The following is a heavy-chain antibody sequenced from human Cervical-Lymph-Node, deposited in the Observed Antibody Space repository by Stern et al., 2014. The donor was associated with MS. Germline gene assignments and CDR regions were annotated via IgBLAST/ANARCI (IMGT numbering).Heavy chain of an antibody. CDR1: GFSFSSYG. CDR3: AKDRGMIVVVTYSLDS. V-gene: IGHV3-30*18. CDR2: ISYDGSNA. J-gene: IGHJ4*02. Sequence: QVQLVESGGIVVQPGRSLRLSCVASGFSFSSYGMHWVRQAPGKGLEWVAVISYDGSNAYYADSVKGRFTISRDNSKNTMYLQLNSLRAEDTAVYFCAKDRGMIVVVTYSLDSGGQGTLVTVSS. D-gene: IGHD3-22*01.